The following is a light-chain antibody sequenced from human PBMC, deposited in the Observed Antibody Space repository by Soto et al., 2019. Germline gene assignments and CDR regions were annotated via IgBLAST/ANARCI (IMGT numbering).Light chain of an antibody. CDR2: GAS. Sequence: EIVLTQSPGTLSLSPGERATLSCRASQSVSSSYLAWYQQKPGQAPRLLMYGASSRATGIPDRFSGSGSGTDFTLTISRLEPEDFAVYYCQQYGSSPLYTFGQGTKQEIK. V-gene: IGKV3-20*01. J-gene: IGKJ2*01. CDR1: QSVSSSY. CDR3: QQYGSSPLYT.